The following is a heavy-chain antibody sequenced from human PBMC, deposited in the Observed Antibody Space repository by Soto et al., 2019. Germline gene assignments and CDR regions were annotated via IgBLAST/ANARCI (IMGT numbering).Heavy chain of an antibody. V-gene: IGHV3-48*03. J-gene: IGHJ6*02. Sequence: GGSLRLSCAASGFTFSSYEMNWVRQAPGKGLEWVSYISSSGSTIYYADSVKGRFTISRDNAKNSLYLQMNSLRAEDTAVYYCARDCRYGDYFLYYYYGMDVWGQGTTVAVSS. CDR3: ARDCRYGDYFLYYYYGMDV. D-gene: IGHD4-17*01. CDR1: GFTFSSYE. CDR2: ISSSGSTI.